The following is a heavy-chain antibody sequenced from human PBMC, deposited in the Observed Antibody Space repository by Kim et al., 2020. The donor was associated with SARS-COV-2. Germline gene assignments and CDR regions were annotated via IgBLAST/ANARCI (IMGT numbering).Heavy chain of an antibody. V-gene: IGHV3-23*01. D-gene: IGHD3-10*01. Sequence: TYYAGSVRGRSTISRDNSKNTVYLQLSNMRAEDTATYYCLDYHGSGSHGFYWGQGALVTVSS. CDR2: T. J-gene: IGHJ1*01. CDR3: LDYHGSGSHGFY.